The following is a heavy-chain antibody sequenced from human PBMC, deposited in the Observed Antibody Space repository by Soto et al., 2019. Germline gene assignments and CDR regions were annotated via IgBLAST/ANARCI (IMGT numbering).Heavy chain of an antibody. V-gene: IGHV4-61*01. CDR3: ASEKLAAATRRAFDY. CDR1: GGSVSSGSYY. CDR2: IYYSGGT. D-gene: IGHD2-15*01. Sequence: QVQLQESGPGLVKPSETLSLTCTVSGGSVSSGSYYWSWIRQPPGKGLEWIGYIYYSGGTNYNPSLQDRVTISVDTSTHQFPLKLSPVPAADTAVYYCASEKLAAATRRAFDYWGQGTLVTVSS. J-gene: IGHJ4*02.